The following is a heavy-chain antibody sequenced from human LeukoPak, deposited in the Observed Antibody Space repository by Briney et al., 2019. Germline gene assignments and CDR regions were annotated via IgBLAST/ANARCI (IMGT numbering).Heavy chain of an antibody. J-gene: IGHJ6*03. Sequence: PGGSLRLSCAASGFTFSSYRMNWVRQAPGKGLEWVSSISSSSSYIYYADSVKGRFTISRDNAKNSLYLQMNSLRAEDTAVYYCARDQLWLYGRTSYYYYFYMDVWGTGTTVAVSS. CDR1: GFTFSSYR. CDR3: ARDQLWLYGRTSYYYYFYMDV. V-gene: IGHV3-21*01. D-gene: IGHD3-10*01. CDR2: ISSSSSYI.